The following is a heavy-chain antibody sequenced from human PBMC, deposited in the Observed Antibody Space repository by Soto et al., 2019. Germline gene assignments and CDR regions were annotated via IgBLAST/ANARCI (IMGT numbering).Heavy chain of an antibody. Sequence: GGSLRLSCGGSGFTFSSYSINLGRPAPGKGGGWVSSISSSSSYIYYADSVKGRFTISRDNAKNSLYLQMNSLRAEDTAVYYCARDVKYSSSWYPLGWFDPWGQGTLVTVSS. J-gene: IGHJ5*02. V-gene: IGHV3-21*01. CDR1: GFTFSSYS. D-gene: IGHD6-13*01. CDR2: ISSSSSYI. CDR3: ARDVKYSSSWYPLGWFDP.